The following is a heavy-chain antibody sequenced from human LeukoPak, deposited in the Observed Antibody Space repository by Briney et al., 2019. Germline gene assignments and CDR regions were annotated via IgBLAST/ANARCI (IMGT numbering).Heavy chain of an antibody. Sequence: SETLSLTCAVSGGSISSGDYYWSWIRQPPGKGLEWIGYIYYSGSTYYNPSLKSRVTISVDTSKNQFSLKLSSVTAADTAVYYCASTVTENFQHWGQGTLVTVSS. J-gene: IGHJ1*01. CDR3: ASTVTENFQH. D-gene: IGHD4-17*01. CDR1: GGSISSGDYY. V-gene: IGHV4-30-4*01. CDR2: IYYSGST.